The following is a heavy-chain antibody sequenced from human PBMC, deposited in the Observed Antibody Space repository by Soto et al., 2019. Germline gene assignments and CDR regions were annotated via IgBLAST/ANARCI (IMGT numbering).Heavy chain of an antibody. D-gene: IGHD6-13*01. J-gene: IGHJ6*02. Sequence: PSETLSLTCTVSGGSISSGGYYWSWIRQHPGKGLEWIGYIYYSGSTYYNPSLKSRVTISVDTSKNQFSLKLSSVTAADTAVYYCARDSIAGSGLSYYGMDVWGQGTTVTVSS. CDR3: ARDSIAGSGLSYYGMDV. V-gene: IGHV4-31*03. CDR2: IYYSGST. CDR1: GGSISSGGYY.